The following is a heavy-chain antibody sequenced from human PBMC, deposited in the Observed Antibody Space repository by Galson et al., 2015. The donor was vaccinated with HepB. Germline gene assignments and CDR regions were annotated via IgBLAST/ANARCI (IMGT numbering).Heavy chain of an antibody. Sequence: SLRLSCAASGFTFGSYAMSWVRQAPGKGLEWVSSIGSSGGNTYYADSVKGRFTILRDNPKSTLYLQMNSLRAEDTAVYYCAKWDSSSWYGDWGQGTLVTVSS. CDR2: IGSSGGNT. CDR3: AKWDSSSWYGD. J-gene: IGHJ4*02. V-gene: IGHV3-23*01. D-gene: IGHD6-13*01. CDR1: GFTFGSYA.